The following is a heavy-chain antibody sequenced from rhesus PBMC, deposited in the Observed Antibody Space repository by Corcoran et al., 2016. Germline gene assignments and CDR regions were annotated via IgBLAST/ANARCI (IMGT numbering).Heavy chain of an antibody. D-gene: IGHD3-3*01. CDR1: GCFISDGFR. CDR2: ILGSSTKS. J-gene: IGHJ5-2*02. V-gene: IGHV4S10*01. Sequence: QVQLQESGPGVVKPSETLSLTCAVSGCFISDGFRWTWIRPPPGKGLEWSGFILGSSTKSDCNPSLKSRVTIAKDASKNLFSLNLSSVTAADTAVYYCAGYVQFGNSLEVWGRGLLVTVSS. CDR3: AGYVQFGNSLEV.